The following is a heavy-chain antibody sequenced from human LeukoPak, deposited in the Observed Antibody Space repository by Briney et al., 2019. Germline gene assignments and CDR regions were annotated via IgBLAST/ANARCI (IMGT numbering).Heavy chain of an antibody. CDR2: ISWNGGSI. D-gene: IGHD1-14*01. V-gene: IGHV3-9*01. CDR1: GFTFDDYA. J-gene: IGHJ6*02. CDR3: AKAPIPELYGMDV. Sequence: GGSLRLSCAASGFTFDDYAMHWVRHAPGKGLEWVSGISWNGGSIGYAESVKGRFTISRDNAKNSLYLQMNSLRAEDTALYYCAKAPIPELYGMDVWGQGTTVTVSS.